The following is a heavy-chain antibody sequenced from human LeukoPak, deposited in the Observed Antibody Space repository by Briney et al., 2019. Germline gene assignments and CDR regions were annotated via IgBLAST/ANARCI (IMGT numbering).Heavy chain of an antibody. D-gene: IGHD5-12*01. V-gene: IGHV1-46*01. CDR3: ARRRGYSGYDYYYFDY. Sequence: ASVKVSCKASGYTFTSYYMHWVRQAPGQGLEWMGIINPSGGSTSYAQKFQGRVTMTRDTSTSTVYMELSSLRSEDTAVYYCARRRGYSGYDYYYFDYWGQGTLVTVSS. CDR2: INPSGGST. CDR1: GYTFTSYY. J-gene: IGHJ4*02.